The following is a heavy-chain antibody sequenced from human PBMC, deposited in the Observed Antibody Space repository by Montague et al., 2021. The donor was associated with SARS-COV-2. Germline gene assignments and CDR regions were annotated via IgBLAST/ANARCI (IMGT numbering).Heavy chain of an antibody. CDR2: IHYSGST. CDR3: ARLDRDITIFGVFRGYFDP. CDR1: GGTISSCYY. V-gene: IGHV4-39*01. D-gene: IGHD3-3*01. Sequence: SETLSLTCIVSGGTISSCYYWVWIRQPTGSGLAWIGSIHYSGSTYYTLSLSCRVTISVDTSQNQFSLRLSSVTAADTAVYYCARLDRDITIFGVFRGYFDPSGR. J-gene: IGHJ2*01.